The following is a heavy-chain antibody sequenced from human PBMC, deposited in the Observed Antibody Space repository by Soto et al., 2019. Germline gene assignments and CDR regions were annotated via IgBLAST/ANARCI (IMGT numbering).Heavy chain of an antibody. CDR1: GGSFSGYY. CDR3: ARKGGYCSSTSCYGNWFDP. V-gene: IGHV4-34*01. D-gene: IGHD2-2*03. J-gene: IGHJ5*02. Sequence: SETLSLTCAVYGGSFSGYYWSWIRQPPGKGLEWIGEINHSGSTNYNPSLKSRVTISVDTSKNQFSLKLSSVTAADTAVYYCARKGGYCSSTSCYGNWFDPWGQGTLVT. CDR2: INHSGST.